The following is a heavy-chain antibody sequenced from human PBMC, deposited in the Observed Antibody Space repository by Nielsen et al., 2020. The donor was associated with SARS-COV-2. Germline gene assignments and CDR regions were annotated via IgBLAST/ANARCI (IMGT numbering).Heavy chain of an antibody. Sequence: GSLRLSCTVSGGSISSYYWSWIRQPPGKGLEWIGYIYYSGSTNYNPSLKSRVTISVDTSKNQFSLKLSSVTAEDTAVYYCARGVDSGSQVGFDPWGQGTLVTVSS. V-gene: IGHV4-59*01. CDR2: IYYSGST. CDR3: ARGVDSGSQVGFDP. D-gene: IGHD1-26*01. J-gene: IGHJ5*02. CDR1: GGSISSYY.